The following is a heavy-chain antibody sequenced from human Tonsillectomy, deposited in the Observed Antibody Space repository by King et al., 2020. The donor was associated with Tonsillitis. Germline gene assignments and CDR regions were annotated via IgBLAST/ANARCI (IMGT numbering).Heavy chain of an antibody. V-gene: IGHV3-15*01. CDR3: TTVPGSGENYYYYGMDV. Sequence: VQLVESGGGLVKPGGSLRLSCAASGFIFSNAWMSWVRQAPGKGLEWVGRIKSKTDGGTTDYAAPVKGRFTISRDDSKNTLYLQMNSRKTEDTAVYYCTTVPGSGENYYYYGMDVWGQGTTVTVSS. CDR1: GFIFSNAW. D-gene: IGHD3-10*01. J-gene: IGHJ6*02. CDR2: IKSKTDGGTT.